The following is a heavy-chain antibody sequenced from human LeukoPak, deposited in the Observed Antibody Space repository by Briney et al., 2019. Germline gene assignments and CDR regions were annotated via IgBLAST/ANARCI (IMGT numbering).Heavy chain of an antibody. CDR2: VHLSGAS. CDR3: TRESGAFSPFGF. Sequence: SGTLSLTCAVSGGSILTTNWWGRVRQPPGKGLEWIGEVHLSGASNYNPSLKIRVNMSIDKSKNQLSLELTSVTAADTAIYYCTRESGAFSPFGFWGQGTLVTVSS. V-gene: IGHV4-4*02. CDR1: GGSILTTNW. D-gene: IGHD1-26*01. J-gene: IGHJ4*02.